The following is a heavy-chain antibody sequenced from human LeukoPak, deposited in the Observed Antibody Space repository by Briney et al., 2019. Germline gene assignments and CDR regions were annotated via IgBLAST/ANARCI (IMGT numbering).Heavy chain of an antibody. CDR1: GFNFGAYA. CDR3: VKGGGGFNPFDS. V-gene: IGHV3-23*01. Sequence: GGSLRLXCAASGFNFGAYAMNWVRQAPGKELEWVSVIHHSGGATYYADSVKGRFTISRDNSKNTLYLQMNGLRVEDTAVYYCVKGGGGFNPFDSWGQGTLVTVSS. D-gene: IGHD2-15*01. CDR2: IHHSGGAT. J-gene: IGHJ4*02.